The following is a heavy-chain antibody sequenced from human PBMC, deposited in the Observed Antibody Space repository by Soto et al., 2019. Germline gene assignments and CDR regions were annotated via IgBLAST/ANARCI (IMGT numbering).Heavy chain of an antibody. Sequence: PCESLKISCKGSGYTFTDYWIGWVRQLPGKGLEWMGIIYPGDSDTRYSPSFQGQVTITADKSTSTAYLQWNTLKASDNAMYYCARNISNFRYEYYAMDVWGQGTTVTVS. V-gene: IGHV5-51*01. D-gene: IGHD6-13*01. CDR1: GYTFTDYW. J-gene: IGHJ6*02. CDR3: ARNISNFRYEYYAMDV. CDR2: IYPGDSDT.